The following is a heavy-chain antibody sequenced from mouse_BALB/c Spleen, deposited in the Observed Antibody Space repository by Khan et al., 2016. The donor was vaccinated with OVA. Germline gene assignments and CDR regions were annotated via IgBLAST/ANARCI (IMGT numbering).Heavy chain of an antibody. CDR3: ARSDYYGVAY. J-gene: IGHJ3*01. V-gene: IGHV5-17*02. Sequence: EVQLQESGGGLVQPGGSRKLSCAASGFTFSGFGMHWVRQAPEKGLEGVAYISSGSSTIYYADTLKGRFTISRDNPKNTLFLQMTSLRSEDTAMYYCARSDYYGVAYWGQGTLVTVSA. D-gene: IGHD1-1*01. CDR2: ISSGSSTI. CDR1: GFTFSGFG.